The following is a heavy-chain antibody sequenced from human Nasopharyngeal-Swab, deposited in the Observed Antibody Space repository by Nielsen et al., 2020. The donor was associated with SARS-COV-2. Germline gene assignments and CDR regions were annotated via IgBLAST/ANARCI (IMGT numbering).Heavy chain of an antibody. CDR3: ARLVGAYKWYFDI. CDR2: ISYISGHI. J-gene: IGHJ2*01. D-gene: IGHD1-26*01. CDR1: GSTLTNVW. Sequence: GESLKISCAVSGSTLTNVWMNWVRQSPGKGLDWVSHISYISGHINYAESVKGRFTISRDNARKSLYLQMDSLRAEDTAVYYCARLVGAYKWYFDIWGRGTLVTVSS. V-gene: IGHV3-21*01.